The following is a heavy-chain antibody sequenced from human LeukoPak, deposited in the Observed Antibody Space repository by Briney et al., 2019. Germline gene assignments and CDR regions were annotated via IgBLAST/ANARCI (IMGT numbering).Heavy chain of an antibody. J-gene: IGHJ4*02. Sequence: GGSLRLSCSASGFTFSDYDMNWIRQAPGKGLEWISAISGRSSHTYYGDSVKGRFSISRDNAKNLLYLQMNGLGAEDTAVYYCGRAFPPLRTSSAGDLWGQEPLVTVSS. CDR3: GRAFPPLRTSSAGDL. V-gene: IGHV3-21*06. D-gene: IGHD3-16*01. CDR1: GFTFSDYD. CDR2: ISGRSSHT.